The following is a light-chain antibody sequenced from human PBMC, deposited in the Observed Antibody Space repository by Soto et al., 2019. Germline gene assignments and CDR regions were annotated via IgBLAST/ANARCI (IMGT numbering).Light chain of an antibody. J-gene: IGKJ4*01. Sequence: DIQMTQSPSSLSASVGDRVTITCRASQSISSYLNWYQQKPGKAPKLLIYAASSLQSGVPSRFSGSGSGTDFTLTISSLPPEDFAAYYCQQNYSTPLTFGGGTKVEIK. CDR1: QSISSY. CDR3: QQNYSTPLT. V-gene: IGKV1-39*01. CDR2: AAS.